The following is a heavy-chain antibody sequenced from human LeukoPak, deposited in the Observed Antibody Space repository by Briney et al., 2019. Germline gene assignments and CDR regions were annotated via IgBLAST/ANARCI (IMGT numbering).Heavy chain of an antibody. J-gene: IGHJ4*02. CDR2: ISGSGTNT. CDR3: ARNAGLDY. CDR1: GFTFSSYS. V-gene: IGHV3-23*01. Sequence: PGGSLRPSCAASGFTFSSYSMNWIRQTPGRGLELVSTISGSGTNTYYADSVKGRFTISRDSSRNMVYLQMYSLRAEDTAVYYCARNAGLDYWGQGILVTVSS. D-gene: IGHD2-8*01.